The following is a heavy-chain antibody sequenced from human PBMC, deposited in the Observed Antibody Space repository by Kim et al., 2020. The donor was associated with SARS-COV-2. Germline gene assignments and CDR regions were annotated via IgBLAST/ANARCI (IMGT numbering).Heavy chain of an antibody. CDR3: ARPFPSSSGAPYYFDY. J-gene: IGHJ4*02. V-gene: IGHV4-39*01. Sequence: SLKSRVTISVDTSKNQFSLKLSSVTAADTAVYYCARPFPSSSGAPYYFDYWGQGTLVTVSS. D-gene: IGHD6-13*01.